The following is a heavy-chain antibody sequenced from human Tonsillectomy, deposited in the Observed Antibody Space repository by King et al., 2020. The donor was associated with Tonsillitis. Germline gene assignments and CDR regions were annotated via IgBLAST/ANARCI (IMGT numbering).Heavy chain of an antibody. J-gene: IGHJ4*02. CDR2: IIPKPGVT. Sequence: VQLVESGAEVRKPGASVKVSCTVSGYTFIDYYIHWVRQAPGQGLEWMGWIIPKPGVTNSAQRFQGRVTWTRDSSISTAYMQLTSLRSDDTALYYCASQFCTTTSCHVDYWGQGTLVTVSS. CDR1: GYTFIDYY. D-gene: IGHD2-2*01. CDR3: ASQFCTTTSCHVDY. V-gene: IGHV1-2*02.